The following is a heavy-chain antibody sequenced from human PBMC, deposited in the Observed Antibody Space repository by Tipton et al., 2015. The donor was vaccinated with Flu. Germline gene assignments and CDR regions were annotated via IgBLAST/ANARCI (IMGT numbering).Heavy chain of an antibody. Sequence: SLRLSCAASGFTFSDYELNWVRQAPGKGLEWVASISRSSTYIYYADSVEGRFTISRDDARNSVYLQMNSLRADDTAVYYCVYWTGDYWGQGTLVTVSS. CDR1: GFTFSDYE. CDR2: ISRSSTYI. V-gene: IGHV3-21*01. CDR3: VYWTGDY. D-gene: IGHD1-1*01. J-gene: IGHJ4*02.